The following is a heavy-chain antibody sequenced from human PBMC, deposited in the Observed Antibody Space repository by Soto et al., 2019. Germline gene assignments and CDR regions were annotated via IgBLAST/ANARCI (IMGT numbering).Heavy chain of an antibody. J-gene: IGHJ4*02. V-gene: IGHV3-7*01. CDR1: GFTFSAYW. Sequence: EVQLVESGGGLVQTGGSLRLSCAASGFTFSAYWMSWVRQAPGKGLEWVANIKHAGREKYYVDSVNGRFIISRDDAKNSLFLLVNSLRVEDTAVYYCAREKRANGYFDYWGQGTLVPFPS. CDR2: IKHAGREK. D-gene: IGHD6-25*01. CDR3: AREKRANGYFDY.